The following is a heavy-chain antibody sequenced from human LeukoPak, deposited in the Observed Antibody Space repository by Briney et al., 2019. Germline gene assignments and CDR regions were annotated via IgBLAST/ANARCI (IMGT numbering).Heavy chain of an antibody. Sequence: SETLSLTCAVSGGSINNYYWNWIRQPPGKGLEWIGYIYTSESTNYNPSNYSPSLKSRVTLSVDTSKNQFSLKLSSVTAADTAVYYCARQVLGQFMLPDWYFDLWGRGTLVTVSS. CDR3: ARQVLGQFMLPDWYFDL. CDR2: IYTSEST. D-gene: IGHD3-10*02. J-gene: IGHJ2*01. CDR1: GGSINNYY. V-gene: IGHV4-4*09.